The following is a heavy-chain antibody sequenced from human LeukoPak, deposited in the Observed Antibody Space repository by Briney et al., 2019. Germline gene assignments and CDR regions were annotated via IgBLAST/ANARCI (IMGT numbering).Heavy chain of an antibody. CDR1: GFTFSNYA. V-gene: IGHV3-74*01. D-gene: IGHD4-17*01. CDR3: AKGGATVIDY. CDR2: INSDGSST. Sequence: GGSLRLSCAASGFTFSNYAIHWVRQAPGKGLVWVSRINSDGSSTTSADSVKGRFTISRDNAKNTLYLQMNSLRAEDTAVDYCAKGGATVIDYWGQGTLVTVSS. J-gene: IGHJ4*02.